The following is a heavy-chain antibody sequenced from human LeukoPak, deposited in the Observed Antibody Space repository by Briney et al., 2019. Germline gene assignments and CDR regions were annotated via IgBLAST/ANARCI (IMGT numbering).Heavy chain of an antibody. J-gene: IGHJ4*02. CDR2: ISGSGGST. V-gene: IGHV3-23*01. CDR3: AKGLKGYSIVVVPAAPFDY. D-gene: IGHD2-2*01. CDR1: GFTFSSYA. Sequence: PGGSLRLSCAASGFTFSSYAMSWVRQAPGKGLEWVSAISGSGGSTYYADSVKGRFTISRDNSKNTLYLQMNSLRAEDTAVYYCAKGLKGYSIVVVPAAPFDYWGQGTLVTVSS.